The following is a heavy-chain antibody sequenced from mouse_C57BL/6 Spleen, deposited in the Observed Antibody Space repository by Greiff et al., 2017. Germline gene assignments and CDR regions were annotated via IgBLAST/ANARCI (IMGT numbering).Heavy chain of an antibody. Sequence: QVQLQQSGAELARPGASVKLSCKASGYTFTSYGISWVKQRTGQGLEWIGEIYPRSGNTYYNEKFKGKATLTAANSSSTAYMELRSLTSEDSAVYLCARDWDYYGSSGAMDYWGRGTSVTVSS. D-gene: IGHD1-1*01. CDR3: ARDWDYYGSSGAMDY. J-gene: IGHJ4*01. CDR2: IYPRSGNT. V-gene: IGHV1-81*01. CDR1: GYTFTSYG.